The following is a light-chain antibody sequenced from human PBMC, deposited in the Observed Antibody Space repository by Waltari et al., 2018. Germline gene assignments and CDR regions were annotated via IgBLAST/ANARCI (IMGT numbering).Light chain of an antibody. CDR1: QSVSSN. V-gene: IGKV3-15*01. CDR3: QQYNNWPTGT. Sequence: EIVMTQSPATLSVSPGERATLSCRASQSVSSNLAWYQQKPGQAPRLLIYGASTRATGIPARFSGSGSGTEFTLTISSMQSKDFAVYYCQQYNNWPTGTFGQGTKLEIK. CDR2: GAS. J-gene: IGKJ2*01.